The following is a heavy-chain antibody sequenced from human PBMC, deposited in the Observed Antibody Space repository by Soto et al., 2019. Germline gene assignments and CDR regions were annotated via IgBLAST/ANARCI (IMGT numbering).Heavy chain of an antibody. Sequence: QVQLVQSGAEVKKPGSSVKVSCKASGGTFSSYAISWVRQAPGQGLEWMGGIIPIFGTANYAQKFQGRVTITADESTSTAYMELSSLRSEDTAVYYCARHPYEYSSSRPKELYYYYGMDVWGQGTTVTVSS. CDR3: ARHPYEYSSSRPKELYYYYGMDV. J-gene: IGHJ6*02. D-gene: IGHD6-13*01. CDR2: IIPIFGTA. CDR1: GGTFSSYA. V-gene: IGHV1-69*01.